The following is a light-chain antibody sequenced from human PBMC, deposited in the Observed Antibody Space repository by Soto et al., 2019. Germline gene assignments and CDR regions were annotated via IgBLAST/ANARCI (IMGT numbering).Light chain of an antibody. CDR3: QHSGRSPPLT. J-gene: IGKJ4*01. Sequence: EVLLTRSPCTLSLSPGYRATLSCTAIQSVSSNSLAWYQQIPGQPPRLLIYGASSRATGVPDRFTGSGSETHFTLTITRLEPEDFAVFYCQHSGRSPPLTFGGGTKVDIK. V-gene: IGKV3-20*01. CDR2: GAS. CDR1: QSVSSNS.